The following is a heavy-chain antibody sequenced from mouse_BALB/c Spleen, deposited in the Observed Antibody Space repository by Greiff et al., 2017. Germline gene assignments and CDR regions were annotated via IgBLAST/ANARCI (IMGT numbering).Heavy chain of an antibody. V-gene: IGHV5-4*02. Sequence: EVNVVESGGGLVKPGGSLKLSCAASGFTFSDYYMYWVRQTPEKRLEWVATISDGGSYTYYPDSVKGRFTISRDNAKNNLYLQMSSLKSEDTAMYYCARDRGGNAWFAYWGQGTLVTVSA. CDR2: ISDGGSYT. D-gene: IGHD1-1*02. CDR3: ARDRGGNAWFAY. CDR1: GFTFSDYY. J-gene: IGHJ3*01.